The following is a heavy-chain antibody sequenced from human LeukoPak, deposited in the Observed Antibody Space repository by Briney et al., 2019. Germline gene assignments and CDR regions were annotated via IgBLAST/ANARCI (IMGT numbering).Heavy chain of an antibody. V-gene: IGHV3-30-3*01. CDR2: ISYDGSNK. D-gene: IGHD4-17*01. CDR1: GFTFSSYA. Sequence: PGRSLRLSCAASGFTFSSYAMHWVRQAPGKGLEWVAVISYDGSNKYYADPVKGRFTISRDNSKNTLYLQMNSLRAEDTAVYYCARHQGMTTVTLFDYWGQGTLVTVSS. CDR3: ARHQGMTTVTLFDY. J-gene: IGHJ4*02.